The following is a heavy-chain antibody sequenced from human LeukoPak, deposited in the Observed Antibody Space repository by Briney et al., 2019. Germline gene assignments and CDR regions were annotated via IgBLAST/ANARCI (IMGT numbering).Heavy chain of an antibody. Sequence: GRSLRLSCAVSGFTFSRHWMTWVRQAPGRELEWVANIKEDGSETFYGDSVKGRFTISRDNAENSLNLQMNNLRPEDTAMYYCARPLFGAISPGYWGQGTLVTVSS. CDR3: ARPLFGAISPGY. CDR1: GFTFSRHW. J-gene: IGHJ4*02. V-gene: IGHV3-7*01. CDR2: IKEDGSET. D-gene: IGHD3-10*01.